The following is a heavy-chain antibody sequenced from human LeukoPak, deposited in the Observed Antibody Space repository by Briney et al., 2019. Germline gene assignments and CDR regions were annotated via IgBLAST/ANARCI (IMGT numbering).Heavy chain of an antibody. J-gene: IGHJ4*02. CDR2: IYHSGST. V-gene: IGHV4-30-2*01. Sequence: SQTLSLTCAVSGGSISSGGYFWSWIRQPPGQGLEWIGYIYHSGSTYYNPSLKSRVTISVDRSKNQFSLKLSSVTAADTAVYYCARLLRRLGYFDYWGQGTLVTVSS. CDR3: ARLLRRLGYFDY. D-gene: IGHD1-26*01. CDR1: GGSISSGGYF.